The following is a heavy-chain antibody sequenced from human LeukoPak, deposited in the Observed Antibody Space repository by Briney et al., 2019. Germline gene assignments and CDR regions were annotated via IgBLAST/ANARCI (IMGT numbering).Heavy chain of an antibody. D-gene: IGHD2-8*02. Sequence: SETLSRTCAVSGVTISGLYWSWIRQPPGKGLEWVGFIYSSGTTYYNPSLKSRLTIAIDTSSNQFSLRVRSVTAADSAVYYCARHVMRNHPGGSSYTHAFDVWGHGTRVAVSS. CDR2: IYSSGTT. CDR3: ARHVMRNHPGGSSYTHAFDV. V-gene: IGHV4-59*08. CDR1: GVTISGLY. J-gene: IGHJ3*01.